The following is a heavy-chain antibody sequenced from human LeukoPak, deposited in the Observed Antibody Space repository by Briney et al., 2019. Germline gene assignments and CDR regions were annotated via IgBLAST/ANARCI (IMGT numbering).Heavy chain of an antibody. CDR3: ARGGIASPGKTSLWD. CDR1: GFTFSTYW. CDR2: INQDGSEK. D-gene: IGHD6-13*01. Sequence: PGGSPRLSCAASGFTFSTYWMTWVRQAPGKGLEWVANINQDGSEKYYMDSVKGRFTISRDNAKNSLYLQINSLRAEDTAMYYCARGGIASPGKTSLWDWGQGTLVTVSS. J-gene: IGHJ4*02. V-gene: IGHV3-7*01.